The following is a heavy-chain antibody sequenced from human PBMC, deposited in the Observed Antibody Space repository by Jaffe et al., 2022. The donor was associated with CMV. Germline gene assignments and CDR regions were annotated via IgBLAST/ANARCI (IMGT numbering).Heavy chain of an antibody. CDR2: IIPILGIA. CDR1: GGTFSSYA. CDR3: ARDGEQQLEGAFDI. V-gene: IGHV1-69*09. Sequence: QVQLVQSGAEVKKPGSSVKVSCKASGGTFSSYAISWVRQAPGQGLEWMGRIIPILGIANYAQKFQGRVTITADKSTSTAYMELSSLRSEDTAVYYCARDGEQQLEGAFDIWGQGTMVTVSS. J-gene: IGHJ3*02. D-gene: IGHD6-13*01.